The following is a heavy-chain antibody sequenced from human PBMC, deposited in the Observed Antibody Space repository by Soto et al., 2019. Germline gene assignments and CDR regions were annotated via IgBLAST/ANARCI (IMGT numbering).Heavy chain of an antibody. J-gene: IGHJ5*02. D-gene: IGHD5-18*01. V-gene: IGHV3-23*01. CDR3: ATSQGYTYGYNWFDP. Sequence: PGCSLRLSCAASVLTFINYAMSWVRQAPGKGLEWVSAISGSGGSTYYADSVKGRFTISRDNSKNTLYLQMNSLRAEDTAIYYCATSQGYTYGYNWFDPWGQGTLVTVSS. CDR2: ISGSGGST. CDR1: VLTFINYA.